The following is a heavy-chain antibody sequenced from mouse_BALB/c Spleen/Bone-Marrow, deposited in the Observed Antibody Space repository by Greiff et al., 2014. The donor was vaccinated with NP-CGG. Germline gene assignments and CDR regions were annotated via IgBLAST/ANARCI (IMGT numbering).Heavy chain of an antibody. J-gene: IGHJ4*01. CDR3: ARNLYYGSSLYAMDY. CDR1: GFSLTTYG. Sequence: VQLQQSGPGLVQPSQSLSITCTVSGFSLTTYGVHWVRQSPGKGLEWLGVIWSGGSTDYNAAFISRLSITKDNSKGQVFFKMNSLQAMDTAIYYCARNLYYGSSLYAMDYWGQGTSVTVSS. V-gene: IGHV2-2*02. D-gene: IGHD1-1*01. CDR2: IWSGGST.